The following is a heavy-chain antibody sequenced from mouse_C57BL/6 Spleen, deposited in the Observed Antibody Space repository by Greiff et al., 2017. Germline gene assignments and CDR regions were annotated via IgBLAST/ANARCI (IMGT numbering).Heavy chain of an antibody. CDR3: ARPTWISYAMDY. J-gene: IGHJ4*01. CDR1: GFTFSSYT. V-gene: IGHV5-9*01. CDR2: ISGGGGNT. D-gene: IGHD4-1*02. Sequence: EVKLVESGGGLVKPGGSLKLSCAASGFTFSSYTMSWVRQTPEKRLEWVATISGGGGNTYYPDSVQGRFTISRDNAKNTLYLQMISLRTENTALYYCARPTWISYAMDYWGQGTSVTVSS.